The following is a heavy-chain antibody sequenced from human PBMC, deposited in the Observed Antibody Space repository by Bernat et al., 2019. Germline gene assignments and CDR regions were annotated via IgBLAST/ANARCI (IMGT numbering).Heavy chain of an antibody. CDR2: INSDGSST. J-gene: IGHJ2*01. CDR1: GFTFSSYW. V-gene: IGHV3-74*01. CDR3: ATTYSSSWLTYWYFDL. D-gene: IGHD6-13*01. Sequence: EVQLVESGGGLVQPGGSLRLSCAASGFTFSSYWMHWVRQAPGKGLVWVSRINSDGSSTSYADSVKGRFTISRDNAKNTLYLQMNSLRAEDTAVYYCATTYSSSWLTYWYFDLWAVAPWSLSPQ.